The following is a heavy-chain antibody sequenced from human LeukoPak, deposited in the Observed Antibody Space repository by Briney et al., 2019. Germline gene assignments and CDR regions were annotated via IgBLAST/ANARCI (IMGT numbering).Heavy chain of an antibody. CDR3: AKEFDY. V-gene: IGHV3-30*02. Sequence: GGSLRLSCAASGFTFSNYGMHWVRQAPGKGLEWVAFIRYDGSYKYYADSVKGRFTISRDNSKNTLYLQMNSLRAEDTAVYYCAKEFDYWGQGTLVTVSS. CDR1: GFTFSNYG. CDR2: IRYDGSYK. J-gene: IGHJ4*02.